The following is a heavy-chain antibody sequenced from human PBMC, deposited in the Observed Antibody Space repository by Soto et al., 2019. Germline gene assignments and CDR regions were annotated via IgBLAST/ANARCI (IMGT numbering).Heavy chain of an antibody. CDR2: ISSSSSSYI. J-gene: IGHJ6*02. D-gene: IGHD2-2*01. CDR3: ARDYQLLFYYYGMDV. Sequence: LRLSCAASGFTFSSYSMNWVRQAPGKGLEWVSSISSSSSSYIYYADSVKGRFTISRDNAKNSLYLQMNSLRAEDTAVYYCARDYQLLFYYYGMDVWGQGTTVTVSS. CDR1: GFTFSSYS. V-gene: IGHV3-21*01.